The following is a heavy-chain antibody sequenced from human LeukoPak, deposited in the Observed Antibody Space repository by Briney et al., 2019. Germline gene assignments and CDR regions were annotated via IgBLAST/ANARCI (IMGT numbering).Heavy chain of an antibody. CDR3: ARMDLGLAFDI. V-gene: IGHV4-59*01. D-gene: IGHD5-12*01. J-gene: IGHJ3*02. Sequence: SETLSLTCTVSGGPISSYYWSWIRQPPGKGLEWIGYIYYSGSTNYNPSLKSRVTISVDTSKNQFSLKLSSVTAADTAVYYCARMDLGLAFDIWGQGTMVTVSS. CDR2: IYYSGST. CDR1: GGPISSYY.